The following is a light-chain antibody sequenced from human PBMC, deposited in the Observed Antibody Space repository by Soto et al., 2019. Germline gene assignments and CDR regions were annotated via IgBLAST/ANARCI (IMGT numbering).Light chain of an antibody. V-gene: IGKV1-39*01. Sequence: DIQMTQSPPSLSASAGDTITITCRASQTISTYLDWYQVTPGKAPKILIYAASTLQDGVPSRFSGSGSGTYFTLTINSLQPEDSATYYCQQNYNLPPWTFGQGTKVEIK. CDR2: AAS. J-gene: IGKJ1*01. CDR3: QQNYNLPPWT. CDR1: QTISTY.